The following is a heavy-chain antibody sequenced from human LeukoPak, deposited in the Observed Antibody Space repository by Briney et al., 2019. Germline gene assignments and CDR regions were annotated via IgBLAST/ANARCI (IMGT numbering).Heavy chain of an antibody. CDR2: IIPIFDTT. CDR1: GYTFTSYD. V-gene: IGHV1-69*13. D-gene: IGHD3-9*01. J-gene: IGHJ4*02. Sequence: SVKVSCKASGYTFTSYDINWVRQAPGQGLEWMGGIIPIFDTTNYAQKFQGRVTITADESTSTAYMELSSLRSEDTAVYYCASTYDTGHFDYWGQGTLVTVSS. CDR3: ASTYDTGHFDY.